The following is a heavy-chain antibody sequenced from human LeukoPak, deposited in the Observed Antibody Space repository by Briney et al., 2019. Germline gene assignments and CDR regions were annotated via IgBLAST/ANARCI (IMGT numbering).Heavy chain of an antibody. V-gene: IGHV1-24*01. CDR2: FDPEDGET. Sequence: GASVKVSCKVSGYTLTELSMHWVRQAPGKGLEWMGGFDPEDGETIYAQKLQGRVTMTTDTSTSTAYMELRSLRSDDTAVYYCARDDDLVGATDYWGQGTLVTVSS. J-gene: IGHJ4*02. CDR3: ARDDDLVGATDY. CDR1: GYTLTELS. D-gene: IGHD1-26*01.